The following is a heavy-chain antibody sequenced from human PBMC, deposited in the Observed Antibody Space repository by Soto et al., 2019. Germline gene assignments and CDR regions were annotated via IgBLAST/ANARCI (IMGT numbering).Heavy chain of an antibody. J-gene: IGHJ6*02. D-gene: IGHD2-21*02. CDR3: ARRRYCGDACYSNNYYGMDV. V-gene: IGHV1-69*08. CDR2: IIPILTTT. Sequence: QVQLVQSGAEVKKPGSSVKVSCRASGDTFSSYTVNWLRQAPGRGLEWMGRIIPILTTTDYAENFRGRLTITADKSTXTXYXQLSSLRSEDTAVYYCARRRYCGDACYSNNYYGMDVWGQGTTVTVAS. CDR1: GDTFSSYT.